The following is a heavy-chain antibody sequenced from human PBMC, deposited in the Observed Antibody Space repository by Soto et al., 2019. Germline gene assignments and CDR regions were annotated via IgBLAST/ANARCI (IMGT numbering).Heavy chain of an antibody. J-gene: IGHJ4*02. Sequence: QVQLVQSGAEVKKPGASVKVSCKASGYTFTNYDINWVRQATGQGLEWMGWMNPNSGNTAYAQKFQGRVTMTRNTSISTAYMELSSLRSEDTAVYYCAKGHHWNFPEFDYWGQGTLVTVSS. V-gene: IGHV1-8*01. CDR3: AKGHHWNFPEFDY. CDR1: GYTFTNYD. D-gene: IGHD1-7*01. CDR2: MNPNSGNT.